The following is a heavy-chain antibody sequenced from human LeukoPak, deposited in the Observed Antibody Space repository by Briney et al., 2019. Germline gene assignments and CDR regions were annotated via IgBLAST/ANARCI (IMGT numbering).Heavy chain of an antibody. Sequence: MPSETLSLTCAVYGGSFSGYYWSWIRQPPGKGLEWIGEINHSGSTNYNPSLKSRVTISVDTSKNQFSLKLSSVTAADTAVYYCARGLDAFDIWGQGTKVTVSS. V-gene: IGHV4-34*01. CDR2: INHSGST. CDR3: ARGLDAFDI. J-gene: IGHJ3*02. CDR1: GGSFSGYY.